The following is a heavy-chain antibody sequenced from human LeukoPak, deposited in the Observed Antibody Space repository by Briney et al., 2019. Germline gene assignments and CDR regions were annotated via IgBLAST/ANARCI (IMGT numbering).Heavy chain of an antibody. J-gene: IGHJ5*02. D-gene: IGHD2-21*01. CDR3: ARDGVEFYNWFDP. CDR2: INSDGSST. Sequence: GGSLRLSCAASGFTFSDYYMSWIRQAPGKGLVWVSRINSDGSSTTYADSVKGRFTISRDNAKNTLYLQMNSPRAEDTAVYYCARDGVEFYNWFDPWGQGTLVTVSS. V-gene: IGHV3-74*01. CDR1: GFTFSDYY.